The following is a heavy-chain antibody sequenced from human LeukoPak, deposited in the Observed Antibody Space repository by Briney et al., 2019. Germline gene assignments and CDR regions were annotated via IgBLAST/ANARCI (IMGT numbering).Heavy chain of an antibody. CDR2: ISYDGSNK. CDR3: TTNPNY. J-gene: IGHJ4*02. V-gene: IGHV3-30-3*01. Sequence: PGGSLRLSCAASGFTFSSYAMHWVRQAPGKGLEWVAVISYDGSNKYYADSVKGRFTISRDDSKNTAYLQMNSLKAEDTAVYYCTTNPNYWGQGTLVTVSS. CDR1: GFTFSSYA. D-gene: IGHD2-8*01.